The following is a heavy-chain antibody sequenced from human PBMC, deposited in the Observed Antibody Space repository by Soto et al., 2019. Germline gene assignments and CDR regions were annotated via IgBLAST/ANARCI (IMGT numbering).Heavy chain of an antibody. CDR1: GFTFSSYA. CDR2: ISGSGGST. J-gene: IGHJ4*02. CDR3: AKELFAAAYAATPAFDL. Sequence: PGGSLILSCAASGFTFSSYAMSWVRQAPGKGLEWVSAISGSGGSTYYADSVKGRFTISRDNSENSLYLHMNNLRAEDTGRYFCAKELFAAAYAATPAFDLWGQGTLVTVSS. V-gene: IGHV3-23*01. D-gene: IGHD2-8*01.